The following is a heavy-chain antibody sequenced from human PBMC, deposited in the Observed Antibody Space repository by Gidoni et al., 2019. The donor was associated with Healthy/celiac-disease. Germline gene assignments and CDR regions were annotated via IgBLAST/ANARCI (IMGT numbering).Heavy chain of an antibody. CDR2: INHSGST. V-gene: IGHV4-34*01. CDR3: AREGNDIVVYWFDP. CDR1: GGSFSGYY. Sequence: QVQLQQWGAGLLKPSETLSLTCAVYGGSFSGYYWSWIRQPPGKGLEWIGEINHSGSTNYNPSLKSRVTISVDTSKNQFSLKLSSVTAADTAVYYCAREGNDIVVYWFDPWGQGTLVTVSS. D-gene: IGHD2-2*01. J-gene: IGHJ5*02.